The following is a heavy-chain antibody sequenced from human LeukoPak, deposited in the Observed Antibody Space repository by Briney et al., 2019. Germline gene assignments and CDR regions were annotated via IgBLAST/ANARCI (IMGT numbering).Heavy chain of an antibody. CDR2: IYYSGST. CDR3: AKDDGQQWLAEYYFDY. Sequence: SETLSLTCTVSGGSISSYYWSWIRQPPGKGLEWIGYIYYSGSTNYNPSLKSRVTISVDTSKNQFSLKLSSVTAADTAVYYCAKDDGQQWLAEYYFDYWGQGTLVTVSS. CDR1: GGSISSYY. J-gene: IGHJ4*02. V-gene: IGHV4-59*01. D-gene: IGHD6-19*01.